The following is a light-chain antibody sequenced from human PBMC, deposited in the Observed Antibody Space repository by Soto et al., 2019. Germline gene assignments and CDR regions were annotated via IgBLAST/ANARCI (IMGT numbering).Light chain of an antibody. V-gene: IGKV3-20*01. CDR2: GAS. J-gene: IGKJ4*01. CDR1: QSVSSSY. Sequence: ENVLTQSPGTLSLSPGERATLSCRASQSVSSSYLAWYQQKPGQAPRLLIYGASSRATGIPDRFSGSGSGTDFTLTISRLEPEDFAVYYCQKYGSSPITFGGETKVDIK. CDR3: QKYGSSPIT.